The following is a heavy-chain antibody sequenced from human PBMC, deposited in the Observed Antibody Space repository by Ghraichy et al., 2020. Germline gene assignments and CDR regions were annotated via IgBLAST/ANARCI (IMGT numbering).Heavy chain of an antibody. Sequence: ASVKVSCKASGYTFTGYYMHWVRQAPGQGLEWMGWINPNSGGTDYAQKFQGRVTMTRDTSISTAYMELNRLTRDDTAVYYCVTLSSSWYGDAFDVWGQGTMVTVSS. D-gene: IGHD6-13*01. J-gene: IGHJ3*01. CDR1: GYTFTGYY. V-gene: IGHV1-2*02. CDR3: VTLSSSWYGDAFDV. CDR2: INPNSGGT.